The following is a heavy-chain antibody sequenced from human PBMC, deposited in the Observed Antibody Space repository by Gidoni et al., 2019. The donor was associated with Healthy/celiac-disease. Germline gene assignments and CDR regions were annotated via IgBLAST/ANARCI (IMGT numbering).Heavy chain of an antibody. CDR2: IWYDGSNK. Sequence: QVQLVESGGGVVQPGRSLRLSCAASGSTFISYGMHWGRQAPGKGLEWVEVIWYDGSNKYYADSVKGRFTISRDNSKNTLYMQMNSLRAEDTAVYYCARGGGHDFWSGRFDYWGQGTLVTVSS. CDR3: ARGGGHDFWSGRFDY. J-gene: IGHJ4*02. D-gene: IGHD3-3*01. V-gene: IGHV3-33*01. CDR1: GSTFISYG.